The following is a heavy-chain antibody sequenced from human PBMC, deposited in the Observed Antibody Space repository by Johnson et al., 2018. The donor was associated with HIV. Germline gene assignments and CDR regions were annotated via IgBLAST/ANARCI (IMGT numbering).Heavy chain of an antibody. CDR1: GFAFSSYA. CDR3: AREARGLWRLRLGELSFLPNLHAFDI. CDR2: ISYDGRDA. D-gene: IGHD3-16*02. V-gene: IGHV3-30*04. J-gene: IGHJ3*02. Sequence: QVLLVESGGGVVQPGTSLRLSCTASGFAFSSYALHWVRQAPGKGLEWVAVISYDGRDAYYADSVKVRFTISRDNSKNTLYLQLNSLRAEDTAVYYCAREARGLWRLRLGELSFLPNLHAFDIWGQGTMVTVSS.